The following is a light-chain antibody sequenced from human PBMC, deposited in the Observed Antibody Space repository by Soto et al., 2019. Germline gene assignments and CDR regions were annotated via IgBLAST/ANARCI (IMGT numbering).Light chain of an antibody. V-gene: IGKV3-20*01. J-gene: IGKJ5*01. CDR1: QTVPKSY. CDR2: DAS. CDR3: PHYAWSPLP. Sequence: IVLTQSPGTLSLAPGERATLSCRASQTVPKSYLACYQQRPGQAPRLLIYDASNRATGIPDRFSGSEARTAFTLTIRHLEPEDFAWYYRPHYAWSPLPFGQGTRLEI.